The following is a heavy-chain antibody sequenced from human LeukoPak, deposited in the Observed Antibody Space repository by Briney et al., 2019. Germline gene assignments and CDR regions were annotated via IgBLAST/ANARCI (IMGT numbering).Heavy chain of an antibody. V-gene: IGHV3-21*01. CDR1: GFTFSSYR. CDR2: ISSSSTYI. Sequence: GSLRLSCAVSGFTFSSYRMNWVRQAPGKGLEWVSSISSSSTYIYYADSVKGQFTISRDNAKNSLYLQMSSLRAEDTAVYYCARDRGGTFDYWGQGTLVTVSS. CDR3: ARDRGGTFDY. J-gene: IGHJ4*02. D-gene: IGHD1-26*01.